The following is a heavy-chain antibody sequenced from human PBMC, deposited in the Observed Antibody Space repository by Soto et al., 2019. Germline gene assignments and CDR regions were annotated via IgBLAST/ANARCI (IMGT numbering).Heavy chain of an antibody. CDR1: GFTFSSCA. CDR2: ISYDGSNK. V-gene: IGHV3-30-3*01. Sequence: QVQLVESGGGVVQPGRSLRLSCAASGFTFSSCARHWVRQAPGKGLEWVAVISYDGSNKYYADSVKGRFTVSRDNSKNTLYLQVNSLRAEDTAVYYCARDKRDLRFLEWSYYFDYWGQGTVVTFSS. D-gene: IGHD3-3*01. J-gene: IGHJ4*02. CDR3: ARDKRDLRFLEWSYYFDY.